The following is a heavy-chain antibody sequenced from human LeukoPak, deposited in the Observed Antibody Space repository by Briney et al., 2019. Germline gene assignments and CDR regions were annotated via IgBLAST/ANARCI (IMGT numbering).Heavy chain of an antibody. CDR2: MNPNSGNT. Sequence: ASVKVSCKASGYTFTSYDINWVRQATGQGLEWMGWMNPNSGNTGYAQKFQGRVTMTRNTSISTAYMELSSLRSEDTAVYYCARGGGYCSGLSCYSALFSFDYWGQGALVTVSS. CDR3: ARGGGYCSGLSCYSALFSFDY. D-gene: IGHD2-15*01. V-gene: IGHV1-8*01. J-gene: IGHJ4*02. CDR1: GYTFTSYD.